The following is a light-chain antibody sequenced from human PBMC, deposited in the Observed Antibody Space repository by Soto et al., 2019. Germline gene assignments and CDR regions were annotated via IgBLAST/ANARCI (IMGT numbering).Light chain of an antibody. V-gene: IGKV1-39*01. CDR2: AAS. Sequence: DIQMTQSPSSLSASVGDRVTITCRASQSISTFLNWYQHRPGQAPKLLIYAASTLQSGVPSRFSGGGSGTAFTLSINGLQPEDFATYYCQESNTTPAPSSGGGTKVE. CDR1: QSISTF. CDR3: QESNTTPAPS. J-gene: IGKJ4*01.